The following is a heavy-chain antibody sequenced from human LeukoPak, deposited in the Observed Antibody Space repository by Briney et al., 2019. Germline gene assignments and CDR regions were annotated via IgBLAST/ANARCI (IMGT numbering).Heavy chain of an antibody. D-gene: IGHD3-3*01. V-gene: IGHV1-69*04. CDR1: GDNFADNV. Sequence: GASVRVSCKASGDNFADNVLTWVRQAPGQGLEWMGRIIPTLNVANHAQKFKGRVSITADRSTNTAHLELSSLRSEDTAVYYCARSRSAIFGVTRSPYYYYYYYMDVWGKGTTVTVSS. CDR3: ARSRSAIFGVTRSPYYYYYYYMDV. J-gene: IGHJ6*03. CDR2: IIPTLNVA.